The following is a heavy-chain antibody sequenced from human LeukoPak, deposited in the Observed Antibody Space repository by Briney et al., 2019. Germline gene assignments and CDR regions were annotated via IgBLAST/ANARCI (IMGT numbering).Heavy chain of an antibody. CDR2: IYYSGST. CDR1: GGSISSYY. V-gene: IGHV4-59*12. D-gene: IGHD6-6*01. CDR3: ARATRAARHFDY. J-gene: IGHJ4*02. Sequence: PSETLSLTCTVSGGSISSYYWSWIRQPPGKGLEWIGYIYYSGSTNYNPSLKSRVTISVDTSKNQFSLKLSSVTAADTAVYYCARATRAARHFDYWGQRTLVTVSS.